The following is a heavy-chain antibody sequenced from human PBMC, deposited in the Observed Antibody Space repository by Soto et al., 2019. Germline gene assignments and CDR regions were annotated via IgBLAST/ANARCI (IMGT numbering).Heavy chain of an antibody. CDR2: INPNSGNI. CDR1: GDTFTTYD. Sequence: PGPSVKVSCKASGDTFTTYDINWVRQATGHGLEWMGWINPNSGNIGYAQRFQGRVTMTRDTAIRTAYMEVSSLRSDDTAVYYCARGRASGSYYLLDYWGQGTLVTVSS. V-gene: IGHV1-8*01. J-gene: IGHJ4*02. D-gene: IGHD3-10*01. CDR3: ARGRASGSYYLLDY.